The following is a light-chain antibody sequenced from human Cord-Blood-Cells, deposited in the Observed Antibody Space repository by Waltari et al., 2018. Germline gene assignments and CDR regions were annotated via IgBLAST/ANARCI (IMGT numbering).Light chain of an antibody. CDR1: QSISSY. CDR2: AAS. Sequence: DIQMTQSPSSLSASVGDRVTTTCRASQSISSYLNWYQQKPGKAPKLLIYAASSLQRGVPSRFKGSGSGTDFTLTISSLQPEDFATYYCQQSYSTPPTFGQGTKVEIK. J-gene: IGKJ1*01. CDR3: QQSYSTPPT. V-gene: IGKV1-39*01.